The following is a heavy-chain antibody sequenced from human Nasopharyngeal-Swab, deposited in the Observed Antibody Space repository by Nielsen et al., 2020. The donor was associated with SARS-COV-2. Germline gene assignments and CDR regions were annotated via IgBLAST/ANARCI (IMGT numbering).Heavy chain of an antibody. Sequence: GESLKISCAASGFTFSGYWMSWVRQAPGKGLEWVANIKQDGSEKYYVDSVKGRFTISRDNAKNSLYLQMNSLRAEDAAVYYCARDADYDFWSGYSAFDYWGQGTLVTVSS. J-gene: IGHJ4*02. CDR3: ARDADYDFWSGYSAFDY. CDR1: GFTFSGYW. D-gene: IGHD3-3*01. CDR2: IKQDGSEK. V-gene: IGHV3-7*01.